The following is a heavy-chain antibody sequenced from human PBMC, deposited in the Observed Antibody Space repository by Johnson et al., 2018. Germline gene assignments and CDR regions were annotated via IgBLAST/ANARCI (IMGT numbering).Heavy chain of an antibody. V-gene: IGHV3-23*04. D-gene: IGHD6-13*01. CDR3: TKDRDHTEGIFDI. Sequence: VQLVESGGGLVQPGGSLRLSCAASGFTFTNYDMTWVRQAPGKGLDWVSTIGRTPGIPNYADSVKGRFTTSRDKSKGTLYMEMNSLRAEDTAVYYCTKDRDHTEGIFDIWGQGTMVTVSS. CDR2: IGRTPGIP. J-gene: IGHJ3*02. CDR1: GFTFTNYD.